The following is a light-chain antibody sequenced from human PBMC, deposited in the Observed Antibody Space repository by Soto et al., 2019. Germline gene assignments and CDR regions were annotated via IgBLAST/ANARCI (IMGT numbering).Light chain of an antibody. CDR3: CSYAGSSTPVV. Sequence: QSALTQPASVSGSPGQSITISCTGTSSDVGSYNLVSWYQQHPGKAPKLMIYAGSKRPSGVSNRFSGSKSVNTASLTISGLQAEDEADYYCCSYAGSSTPVVFGGGTKVTVL. V-gene: IGLV2-23*01. CDR1: SSDVGSYNL. CDR2: AGS. J-gene: IGLJ2*01.